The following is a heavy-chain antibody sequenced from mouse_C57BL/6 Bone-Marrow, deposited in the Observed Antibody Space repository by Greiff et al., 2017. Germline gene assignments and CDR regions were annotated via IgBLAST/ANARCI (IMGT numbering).Heavy chain of an antibody. CDR3: AKKARGWYFEV. J-gene: IGHJ1*03. CDR2: IWRGGST. Sequence: VMLVESGPGLVQPSQSLSITCTVSGFSLTSYGVHWVRQSPGKGLEWLGVIWRGGSTDYNAAFMSRLSITKDNSKSQVFFKMNSLQAADTAIYYCAKKARGWYFEVWGTGTTVTVSS. CDR1: GFSLTSYG. V-gene: IGHV2-5*01.